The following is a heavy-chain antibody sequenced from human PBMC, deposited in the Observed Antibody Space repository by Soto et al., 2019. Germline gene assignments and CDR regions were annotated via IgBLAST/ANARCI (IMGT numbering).Heavy chain of an antibody. D-gene: IGHD2-21*01. J-gene: IGHJ4*02. CDR3: ARKTVAIHLNY. CDR2: THHSGST. Sequence: SETLSLTCAVYGGSLSGNYWGWIRQPPGKGLEWIGETHHSGSTAYNPSLKSRVTISVDTSRNQFSLKLNSVTAADTAVYYCARKTVAIHLNYWSQGTLVTVSS. V-gene: IGHV4-34*01. CDR1: GGSLSGNY.